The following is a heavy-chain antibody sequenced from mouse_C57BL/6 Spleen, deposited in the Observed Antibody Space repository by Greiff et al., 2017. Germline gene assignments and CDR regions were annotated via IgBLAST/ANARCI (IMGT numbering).Heavy chain of an antibody. D-gene: IGHD1-1*02. V-gene: IGHV1-52*01. J-gene: IGHJ2*01. CDR2: IDPSDSDT. CDR1: GYTFTSYW. CDR3: ARFYGLYYFDY. Sequence: QVQLQQPGAELVRPGSSVKLSCKASGYTFTSYWMHWVKQRPIQGLEWIGNIDPSDSDTHYNQKFKDKATLTVDKSSSTAYMQLSSLTSEDSAVYYCARFYGLYYFDYWGQGTTLTVSS.